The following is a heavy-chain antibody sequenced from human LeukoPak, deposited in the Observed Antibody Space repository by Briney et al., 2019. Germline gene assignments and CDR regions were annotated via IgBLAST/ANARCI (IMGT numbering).Heavy chain of an antibody. CDR2: AHYSGST. V-gene: IGHV4-59*11. CDR3: VRMHRSGWFDF. D-gene: IGHD6-19*01. J-gene: IGHJ4*02. CDR1: SGAIRSHY. Sequence: SSETLSLTCSVSSGAIRSHYWGWIRQPPGRGLEWIGYAHYSGSTNYNSFLKSRVTTSVDTPKDQVSLKLNSVTSADPAVYYCVRMHRSGWFDFWGRGT.